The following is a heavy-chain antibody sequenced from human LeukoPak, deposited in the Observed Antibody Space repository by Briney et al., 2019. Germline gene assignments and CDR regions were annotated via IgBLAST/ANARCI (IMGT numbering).Heavy chain of an antibody. Sequence: GGSLRLSCAASGFTFSNYWMHWVRQAPGKGLVWVSRINSAGSSTSYADSVKGRFTISRDNAKNTLYLQMSSLRAEDTAVYYCAVPPPPGFSYGENLFDYWGQGTLVTVSS. D-gene: IGHD5-18*01. J-gene: IGHJ4*02. CDR2: INSAGSST. CDR3: AVPPPPGFSYGENLFDY. CDR1: GFTFSNYW. V-gene: IGHV3-74*01.